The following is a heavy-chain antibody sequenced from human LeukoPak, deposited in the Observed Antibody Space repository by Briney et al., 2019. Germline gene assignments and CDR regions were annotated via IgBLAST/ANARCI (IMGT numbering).Heavy chain of an antibody. CDR3: AKLARSSAH. CDR2: IIASGDST. V-gene: IGHV3-23*01. J-gene: IGHJ4*02. D-gene: IGHD2-15*01. CDR1: GFTFSNYV. Sequence: GGSLRLSCAASGFTFSNYVMSWVRQAPGKGLEWVSGIIASGDSTFYADSVKGRFTISRDNSKNTLYLQMNSLRAEDTAVYYCAKLARSSAHWGQGTLVTVSS.